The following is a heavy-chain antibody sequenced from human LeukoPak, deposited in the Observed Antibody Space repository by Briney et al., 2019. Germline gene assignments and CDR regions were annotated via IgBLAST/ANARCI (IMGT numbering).Heavy chain of an antibody. J-gene: IGHJ5*02. D-gene: IGHD6-13*01. V-gene: IGHV3-7*01. CDR2: INPDGSTK. CDR1: GFTFSYNW. Sequence: GGSLRLSCAASGFTFSYNWMSWVRQAAGKGLEWVANINPDGSTKLYAGSGRGRFTISRDNAKNSLYLDMNSLRVDDTAVYYCARGDSSTGWWFDPWGQGARVTVSS. CDR3: ARGDSSTGWWFDP.